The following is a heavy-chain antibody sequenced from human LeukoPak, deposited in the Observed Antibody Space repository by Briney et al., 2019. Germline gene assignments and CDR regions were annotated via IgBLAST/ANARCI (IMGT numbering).Heavy chain of an antibody. CDR3: ARQMTTVRSSAFDI. D-gene: IGHD4-17*01. J-gene: IGHJ3*02. Sequence: GGSLRLSCAASGFTFSNYGMHWVRQAPGKGLEWVAVISYDGSNKYYTDSVKGRFTISRDNSKNSLYLQMNSLRAEDTAVYYCARQMTTVRSSAFDIWGQGTMVTVSS. CDR2: ISYDGSNK. CDR1: GFTFSNYG. V-gene: IGHV3-30*03.